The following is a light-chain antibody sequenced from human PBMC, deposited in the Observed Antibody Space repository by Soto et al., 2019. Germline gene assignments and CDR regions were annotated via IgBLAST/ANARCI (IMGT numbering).Light chain of an antibody. CDR3: SSYKTSSTRYV. J-gene: IGLJ1*01. CDR2: DVS. V-gene: IGLV2-14*01. Sequence: QSALTQPASVSGSPGQSITISCTGTSSDVGGYNYVSWYQQHPGKAPKLMIYDVSNRPSGVSNRFSGSKSGNTASLTISGLQAEDEADYYCSSYKTSSTRYVFGTGTKLTVL. CDR1: SSDVGGYNY.